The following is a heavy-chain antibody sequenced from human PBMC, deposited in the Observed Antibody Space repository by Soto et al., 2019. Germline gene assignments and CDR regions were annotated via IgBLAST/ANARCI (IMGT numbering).Heavy chain of an antibody. CDR2: IYHSGST. D-gene: IGHD6-19*01. CDR1: GGSISSSNW. CDR3: ARDPSSGWYYYGMDV. J-gene: IGHJ6*02. Sequence: QVQLQESGPGLVKPSGTLSLTCAVSGGSISSSNWWSWVRQPPGKGLEWIGEIYHSGSTNYNPSLKSRVTISVDKSKNQFSLRLSSVTAADTAVYDCARDPSSGWYYYGMDVWGQGTTVTVSS. V-gene: IGHV4-4*02.